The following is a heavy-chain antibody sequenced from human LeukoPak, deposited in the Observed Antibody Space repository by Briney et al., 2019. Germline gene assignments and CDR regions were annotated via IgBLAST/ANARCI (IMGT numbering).Heavy chain of an antibody. V-gene: IGHV5-51*01. CDR3: ARPGYSSSLDY. CDR2: IFPSDSDT. CDR1: GYSFTTNW. J-gene: IGHJ4*02. Sequence: GESLKISCKGFGYSFTTNWIGWVRQMPGKGLEWMGIIFPSDSDTRYSPSFQGQVTISADKSTSTAYLQWSSPKASDTAVYYCARPGYSSSLDYWGQGTLVTVSS. D-gene: IGHD6-13*01.